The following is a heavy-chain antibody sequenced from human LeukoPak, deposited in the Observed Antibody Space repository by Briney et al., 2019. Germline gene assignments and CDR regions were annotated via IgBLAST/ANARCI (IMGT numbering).Heavy chain of an antibody. CDR2: ISYDGSNK. CDR1: GFTFSSYG. V-gene: IGHV3-30*18. Sequence: PGRSLRLSCAASGFTFSSYGMHWVRQAPGKGREGVAVISYDGSNKYYADSVKGRFTISRDNSKNTLYLQMNSLRAEDTAVYYCAKDVGIRGIFDYWGQGTLVTVSS. D-gene: IGHD3-16*01. J-gene: IGHJ4*02. CDR3: AKDVGIRGIFDY.